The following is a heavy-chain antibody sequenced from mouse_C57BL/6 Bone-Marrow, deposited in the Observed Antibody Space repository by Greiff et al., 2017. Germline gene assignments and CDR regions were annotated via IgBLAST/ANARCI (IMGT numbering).Heavy chain of an antibody. CDR1: GFTFSSYG. J-gene: IGHJ2*01. CDR2: ISSGGSYT. V-gene: IGHV5-6*01. CDR3: ARRGGNYVDY. Sequence: EVQLVESGGDLVKPGGSLKLSCAASGFTFSSYGMSWVRQTPDKRLEWVATISSGGSYTYYPDSVKGRFTITRDNAKNTLYLQMSSLKSEDTAMYCGARRGGNYVDYWGQGTTLTVSS.